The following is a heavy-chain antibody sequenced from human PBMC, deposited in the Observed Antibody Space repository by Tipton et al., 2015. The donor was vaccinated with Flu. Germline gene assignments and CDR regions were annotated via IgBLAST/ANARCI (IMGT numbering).Heavy chain of an antibody. D-gene: IGHD2-8*02. V-gene: IGHV4-59*08. J-gene: IGHJ3*02. CDR3: ARRDCAGGICYSRVYDAFDI. Sequence: TLSLTCTVSGGSISSYYWSWIRQPPGKGLEWIGYIYYSGSTNYNPSLKSRVTISVDTSKNQFSLKLSSVTAADTAVYYCARRDCAGGICYSRVYDAFDIWGQGTLVTVSS. CDR1: GGSISSYY. CDR2: IYYSGST.